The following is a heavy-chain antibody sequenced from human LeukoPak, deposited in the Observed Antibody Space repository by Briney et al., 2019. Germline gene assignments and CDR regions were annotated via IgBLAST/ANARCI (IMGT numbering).Heavy chain of an antibody. CDR3: ARDYYGMDV. Sequence: GGSLRLSCAASGFIFRSHTMNWVRQGRGKGLEWVSYISSTSGTIYYADSVKGRFTISRDNAKNSLYLQMNSLRDEDTAVYYCARDYYGMDVWGQGPTVTVSS. V-gene: IGHV3-48*02. J-gene: IGHJ6*02. CDR1: GFIFRSHT. CDR2: ISSTSGTI.